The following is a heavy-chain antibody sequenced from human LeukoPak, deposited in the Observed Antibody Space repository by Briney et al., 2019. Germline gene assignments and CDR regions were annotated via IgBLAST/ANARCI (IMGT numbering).Heavy chain of an antibody. Sequence: SETLSLTCTVSGGSISSYYWSWIRQPPGKGLEWIGYIYYSGSTNYNPSLKSRVTISVDTSMNQFSLKLSSVTAADTAVYFCARGASLVRGVIIAGNWFDPWGQGTLVTVSS. CDR1: GGSISSYY. D-gene: IGHD3-10*01. CDR3: ARGASLVRGVIIAGNWFDP. V-gene: IGHV4-59*01. J-gene: IGHJ5*02. CDR2: IYYSGST.